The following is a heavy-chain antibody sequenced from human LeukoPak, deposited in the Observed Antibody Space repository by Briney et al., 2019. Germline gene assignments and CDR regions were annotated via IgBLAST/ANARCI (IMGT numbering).Heavy chain of an antibody. Sequence: ASVKVSCKASGYTFTGYYMHWVRQAPGQGLEWMGRINPNSGGTNYAQKFQGRVTMTRDTSISTAYMELSRLRSDGTVVYYCARAPPDCGGDCYPPYYYYGMDVWGQGTTVTVSS. D-gene: IGHD2-21*02. V-gene: IGHV1-2*05. CDR1: GYTFTGYY. CDR3: ARAPPDCGGDCYPPYYYYGMDV. CDR2: INPNSGGT. J-gene: IGHJ6*02.